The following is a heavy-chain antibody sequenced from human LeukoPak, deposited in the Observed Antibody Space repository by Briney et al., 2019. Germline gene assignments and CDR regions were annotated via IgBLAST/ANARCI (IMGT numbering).Heavy chain of an antibody. V-gene: IGHV5-10-1*01. CDR2: IDPSDSYT. CDR1: GYSFTSYW. D-gene: IGHD3-10*01. Sequence: GAALMISCKGSGYSFTSYWISWGRRMPGKGREWMGRIDPSDSYTNYSPSFQGHVTISADKSISTAYLQWSSLKASDTAMYYCARHVRGPYGSGSPIFDYWGQGTLVTVSS. J-gene: IGHJ4*02. CDR3: ARHVRGPYGSGSPIFDY.